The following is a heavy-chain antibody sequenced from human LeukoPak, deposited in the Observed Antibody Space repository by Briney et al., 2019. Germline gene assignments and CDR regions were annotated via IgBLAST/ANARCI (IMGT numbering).Heavy chain of an antibody. V-gene: IGHV3-53*01. J-gene: IGHJ4*02. CDR3: ASAIPFQLVH. D-gene: IGHD6-13*01. Sequence: GGSLRLSCAASEFPVSSNYMSWVRQAPGKGLEWVSVIHSDGSSYYADSVKGRFTISRDNAKNSLYLQMNSLRAEDTAVYYCASAIPFQLVHWGQGTLVTVSS. CDR2: IHSDGSS. CDR1: EFPVSSNY.